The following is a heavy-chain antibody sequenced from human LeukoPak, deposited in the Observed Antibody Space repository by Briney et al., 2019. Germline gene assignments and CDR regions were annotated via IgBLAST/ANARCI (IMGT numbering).Heavy chain of an antibody. CDR1: GGSFSGYY. Sequence: KPSETLSLTCAVYGGSFSGYYWSWIRQPPGKGLEWIGEINHSGSTNYNPSLKSRVTISVDTPKNQFSLKLSSVTAADTAVYFCARGLWAPRFDCWGQGTLVTVSS. CDR3: ARGLWAPRFDC. J-gene: IGHJ4*02. V-gene: IGHV4-34*01. D-gene: IGHD1-26*01. CDR2: INHSGST.